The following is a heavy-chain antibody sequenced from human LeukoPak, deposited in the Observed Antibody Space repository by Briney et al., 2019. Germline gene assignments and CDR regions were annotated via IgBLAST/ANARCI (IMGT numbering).Heavy chain of an antibody. J-gene: IGHJ4*02. V-gene: IGHV4-4*07. CDR3: ARSYYYDSSGYWDYFDY. D-gene: IGHD3-22*01. CDR2: IYTSGST. CDR1: GGSISSYY. Sequence: SETLSLTCTVSGGSISSYYWSWIRQPAGKGLEWIGRIYTSGSTNYNPSLKSRVPMSVDTSKNQFSLKLSSVTAADTAVYYCARSYYYDSSGYWDYFDYWGQGTLVTVSS.